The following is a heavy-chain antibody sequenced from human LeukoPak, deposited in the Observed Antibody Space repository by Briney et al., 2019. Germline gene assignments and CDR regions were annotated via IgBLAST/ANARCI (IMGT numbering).Heavy chain of an antibody. J-gene: IGHJ4*02. CDR3: ARGKSDFWSGYPLFDY. V-gene: IGHV4-34*01. CDR2: IYHSGST. D-gene: IGHD3-3*01. CDR1: GGSFSGYY. Sequence: SETLSLTCAVYGGSFSGYYWSWIRQPPGKGLEWIGEIYHSGSTNYNPSFKSRVTISLDTSKNQFSLKLSSVPAAETAVYYCARGKSDFWSGYPLFDYWGQGTLVTVSS.